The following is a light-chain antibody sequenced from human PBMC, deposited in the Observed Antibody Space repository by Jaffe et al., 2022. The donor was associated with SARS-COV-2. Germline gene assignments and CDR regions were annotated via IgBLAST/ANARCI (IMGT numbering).Light chain of an antibody. Sequence: DIQMTQSPTSLSASVGDRVTITCRASESISRFLNWYQQKPGKAPKLLIYAASSLQSEVPSRFSGGGSGTDFTLTISSLQPEDSATYYCQQSYSTVFTFGPGTKVEIK. CDR3: QQSYSTVFT. J-gene: IGKJ3*01. V-gene: IGKV1-39*01. CDR2: AAS. CDR1: ESISRF.